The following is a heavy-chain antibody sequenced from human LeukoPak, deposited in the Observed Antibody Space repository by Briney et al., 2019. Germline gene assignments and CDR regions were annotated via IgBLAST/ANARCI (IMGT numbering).Heavy chain of an antibody. J-gene: IGHJ4*02. CDR3: ARGDSRGRVTGGLSY. D-gene: IGHD5-18*01. CDR1: GGTFSSYG. Sequence: SVKVSCKASGGTFSSYGISWVRQAPGQGLEWMGGIIPIFGTANFAQKFQGRVTMTRDTSTSTVYMELSSLRSEDTAVYYCARGDSRGRVTGGLSYWGQGTLVTVSS. V-gene: IGHV1-69*05. CDR2: IIPIFGTA.